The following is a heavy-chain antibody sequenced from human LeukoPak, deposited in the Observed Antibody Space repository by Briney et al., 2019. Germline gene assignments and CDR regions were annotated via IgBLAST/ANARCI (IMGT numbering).Heavy chain of an antibody. CDR1: GYTITSYG. CDR3: AIDSRAVAGWFDP. V-gene: IGHV1-18*01. CDR2: ISGYNGNT. Sequence: ASVKVSCKASGYTITSYGISWVRQAPGQGLEWMGWISGYNGNTNYEQKFQDRVTMTTDTPTNTAYMELRSLKSDDTAVYYCAIDSRAVAGWFDPWGQGTLVTVSS. J-gene: IGHJ5*02. D-gene: IGHD6-19*01.